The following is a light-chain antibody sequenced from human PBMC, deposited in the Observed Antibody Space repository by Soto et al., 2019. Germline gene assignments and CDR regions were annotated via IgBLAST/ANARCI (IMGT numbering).Light chain of an antibody. J-gene: IGLJ2*01. CDR3: SSYTRSSTLRV. CDR2: DVS. CDR1: SSGVGGYNY. Sequence: QSALTQPASVSGSPGQSSTISCTGTSSGVGGYNYVSWYQQHPGKAPKLMIYDVSNRPSGVSNRFSGSKSGNTASLTISGLQAEDEADYYCSSYTRSSTLRVFGGGSKLTVL. V-gene: IGLV2-14*01.